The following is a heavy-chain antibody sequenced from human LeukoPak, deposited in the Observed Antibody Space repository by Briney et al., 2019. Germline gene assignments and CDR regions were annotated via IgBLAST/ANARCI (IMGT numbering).Heavy chain of an antibody. CDR3: AVLDTARAPLRD. J-gene: IGHJ4*01. D-gene: IGHD5-18*01. V-gene: IGHV3-7*01. CDR2: IRADGRDI. CDR1: GFTFESQW. Sequence: GGSLRLSRAASGFTFESQWMSWVRQAPGKGLEWVANIRADGRDIYYVDSVRGRFTISRDNAKKSLYLQMNSLTAEDSAVYYCAVLDTARAPLRDWGPGTLGTASS.